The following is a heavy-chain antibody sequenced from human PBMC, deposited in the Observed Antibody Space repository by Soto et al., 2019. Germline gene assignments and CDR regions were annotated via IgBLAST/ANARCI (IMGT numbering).Heavy chain of an antibody. D-gene: IGHD3-10*01. V-gene: IGHV1-18*01. Sequence: QVQLVQSGAEVKKPGASVKVSCKASGYTFTSYAISWVRQAPGQGLEWMGWISAYNGNTNYAQKLQGRVTMTTDTATTPADRGMRSPRAADTALYYCAGSGPPAGSWGQGTLVPVSS. CDR2: ISAYNGNT. CDR3: AGSGPPAGS. CDR1: GYTFTSYA. J-gene: IGHJ5*02.